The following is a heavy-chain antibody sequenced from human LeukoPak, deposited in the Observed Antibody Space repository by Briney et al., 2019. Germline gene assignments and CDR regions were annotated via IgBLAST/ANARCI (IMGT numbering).Heavy chain of an antibody. V-gene: IGHV4-31*02. CDR2: IYYSGST. Sequence: WVRQAPGKGLEWIGYIYYSGSTYYNPSLKSRVTISVDTSKNQFSLKLSSVTAADTAVYYCARGPYYYDSKTFDYWGQGTLVTVSS. J-gene: IGHJ4*02. CDR3: ARGPYYYDSKTFDY. D-gene: IGHD3-22*01.